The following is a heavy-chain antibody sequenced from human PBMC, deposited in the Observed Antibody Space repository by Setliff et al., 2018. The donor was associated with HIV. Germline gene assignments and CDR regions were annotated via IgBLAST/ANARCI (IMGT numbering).Heavy chain of an antibody. V-gene: IGHV1-69*05. CDR3: VRRVGGRGYYFDY. J-gene: IGHJ4*02. CDR1: GGTFSRYG. CDR2: IIPIFGTL. D-gene: IGHD3-10*01. Sequence: SVKVSCKASGGTFSRYGISWVRQAPGQGLEWMGGIIPIFGTLNYAQKFQGRVTITTDESTSTAYMDLSSLRSEDTALYYCVRRVGGRGYYFDYWGQGTPVTVSS.